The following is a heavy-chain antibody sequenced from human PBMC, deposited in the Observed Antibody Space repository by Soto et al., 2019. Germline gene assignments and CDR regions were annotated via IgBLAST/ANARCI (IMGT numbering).Heavy chain of an antibody. V-gene: IGHV4-30-4*01. J-gene: IGHJ6*02. CDR2: IYYSGST. Sequence: PSETLSLTCTVSGGSISSGDYYWSWIRQPPGKGLEWIGYIYYSGSTYYNPSLKSRVTISVDTSKNQFSLKLSSVTAADTAVYYCARDWRNYYGSAMDVWGQGTTVTVSS. CDR3: ARDWRNYYGSAMDV. D-gene: IGHD3-10*01. CDR1: GGSISSGDYY.